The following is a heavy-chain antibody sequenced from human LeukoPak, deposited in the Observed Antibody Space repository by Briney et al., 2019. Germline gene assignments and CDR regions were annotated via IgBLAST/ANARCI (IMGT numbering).Heavy chain of an antibody. Sequence: PSQTLSLTCTVSGGSISSGSYYWSWIRQPAGKGLEWIGRIYTSGSTTYNSSLKSRVTISLDTSKNHFSLKLSSVTAADTAVYYCARLHRYCSGGSCYYYYYYYMDVWGKGTTVTVSS. D-gene: IGHD2-15*01. CDR1: GGSISSGSYY. CDR2: IYTSGST. J-gene: IGHJ6*03. CDR3: ARLHRYCSGGSCYYYYYYYMDV. V-gene: IGHV4-61*02.